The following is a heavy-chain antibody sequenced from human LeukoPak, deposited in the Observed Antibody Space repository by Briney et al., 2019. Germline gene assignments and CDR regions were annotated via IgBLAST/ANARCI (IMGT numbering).Heavy chain of an antibody. J-gene: IGHJ6*02. D-gene: IGHD1-14*01. Sequence: GGSLRLSCAASGFTVSSDYMSWVRQAPGKGLEWVSVIYSGGSTYYADSVKGRFTISRDKSKNTVYLQMNSLRAEDTAVYYCARSGTYYYYGMDVWGQGTTVTVSS. CDR2: IYSGGST. V-gene: IGHV3-53*01. CDR1: GFTVSSDY. CDR3: ARSGTYYYYGMDV.